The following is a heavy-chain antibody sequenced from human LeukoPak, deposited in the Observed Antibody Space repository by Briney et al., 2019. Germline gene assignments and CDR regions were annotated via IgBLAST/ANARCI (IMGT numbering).Heavy chain of an antibody. Sequence: PGGSLRLSCAASRFTFSSYAMTWVRQPPGKGLEWVAAISGSGGTTYYADFARGRFSISRDNSENTLYLQMYSLRAEDTAVYYCAKFFAPSGGASGRTWTIDNWGQGTLVIVSS. CDR3: AKFFAPSGGASGRTWTIDN. D-gene: IGHD6-25*01. CDR1: RFTFSSYA. CDR2: ISGSGGTT. J-gene: IGHJ4*02. V-gene: IGHV3-23*01.